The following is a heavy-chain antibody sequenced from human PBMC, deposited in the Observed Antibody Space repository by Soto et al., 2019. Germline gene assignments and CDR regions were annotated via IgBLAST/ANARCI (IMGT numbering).Heavy chain of an antibody. CDR1: GYTFIGYY. D-gene: IGHD6-19*01. V-gene: IGHV1-2*02. Sequence: QVQLVQSGAEVKKPGASVKVSCKASGYTFIGYYMPWVRQAPGQGLEWMGWINPKSGGTNYAQKLQGRVTMTTDTSTSTAYMELRSLRSDDTAVYYCARVVSSSGWYVYYYYYGMDVWGQGTTVTVSS. CDR2: INPKSGGT. J-gene: IGHJ6*02. CDR3: ARVVSSSGWYVYYYYYGMDV.